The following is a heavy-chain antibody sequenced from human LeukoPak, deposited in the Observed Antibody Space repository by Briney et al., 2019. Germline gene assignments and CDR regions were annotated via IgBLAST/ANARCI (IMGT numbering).Heavy chain of an antibody. Sequence: PGGSLRLSCAASGFTFNTYTMNWVRQAPGKGLEWVSSISSSSSYIYYADSVKGRFTISRDNAKNSLYLQMNSLRAEDTAVYYCARVGGPARFYYYYMDVWGKGTTVTVSS. CDR1: GFTFNTYT. D-gene: IGHD6-6*01. CDR2: ISSSSSYI. CDR3: ARVGGPARFYYYYMDV. V-gene: IGHV3-21*01. J-gene: IGHJ6*03.